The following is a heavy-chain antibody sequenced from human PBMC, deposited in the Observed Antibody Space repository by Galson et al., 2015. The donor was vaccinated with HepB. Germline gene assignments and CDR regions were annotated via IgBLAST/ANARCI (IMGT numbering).Heavy chain of an antibody. D-gene: IGHD3-3*01. V-gene: IGHV3-23*01. CDR2: ISSSGDTT. J-gene: IGHJ6*03. CDR1: GFTFSSHA. CDR3: AKRISITFFGPGKNYMDV. Sequence: SLRLSCAASGFTFSSHAMSWVRQAPGKGLEWVTGISSSGDTTYYADSVEGRFTISRDNSKNTLYMQMNSLTAEDTAVYYCAKRISITFFGPGKNYMDVWGKGTTVTVSS.